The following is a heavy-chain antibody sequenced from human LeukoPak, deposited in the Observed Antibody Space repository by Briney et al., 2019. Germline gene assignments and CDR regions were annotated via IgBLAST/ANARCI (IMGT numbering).Heavy chain of an antibody. CDR2: IISISSYI. D-gene: IGHD2-21*02. CDR3: ARDPCCCGGDCYSVLDY. Sequence: GGSLRLSCAASGFTFSTYSMKWVRQAPGEGLEWVSSIISISSYIYYADSVKGRFTISRDKAKNSLYLQMNSLTAEDTAVYYCARDPCCCGGDCYSVLDYWGQGTLVTVSS. J-gene: IGHJ4*02. CDR1: GFTFSTYS. V-gene: IGHV3-21*01.